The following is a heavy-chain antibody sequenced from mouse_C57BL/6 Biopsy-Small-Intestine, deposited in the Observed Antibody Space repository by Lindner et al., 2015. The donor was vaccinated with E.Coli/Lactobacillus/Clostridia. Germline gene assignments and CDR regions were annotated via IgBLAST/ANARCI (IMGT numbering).Heavy chain of an antibody. D-gene: IGHD3-2*02. CDR1: GYTFTGYW. Sequence: VQLQESGPELMKPGASVKLSCKATGYTFTGYWIEWVKQRPGHGLEWIGEIFLGSDYTNYNVNFKGKATFTADTSSSTAYMQLSSLTTEDSAIYYYAVLSSGTYWGQGTLVTVSA. CDR2: IFLGSDYT. J-gene: IGHJ3*01. CDR3: AVLSSGTY. V-gene: IGHV1-9*01.